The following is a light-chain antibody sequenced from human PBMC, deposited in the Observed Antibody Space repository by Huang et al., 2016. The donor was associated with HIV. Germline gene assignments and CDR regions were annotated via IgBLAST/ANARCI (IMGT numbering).Light chain of an antibody. CDR3: QQRSNWPLT. CDR2: DAS. J-gene: IGKJ4*01. V-gene: IGKV3-11*01. Sequence: EIVLTQSPATLSLSAGERATLSCRASQSVSSYLAWYQQKPGQAPRLLISDASDRATGVPTRFSGRGSGTDFTLTISSLEPEDNGVYYCQQRSNWPLTFGGGTKVEIK. CDR1: QSVSSY.